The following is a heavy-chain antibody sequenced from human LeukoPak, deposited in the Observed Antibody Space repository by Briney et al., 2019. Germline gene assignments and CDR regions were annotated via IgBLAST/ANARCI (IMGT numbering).Heavy chain of an antibody. CDR3: ARVAVSGPTGWFDS. D-gene: IGHD2-8*02. CDR1: GFTFSSYA. Sequence: GGSLRLSCAASGFTFSSYAMSWVRQAPGKGLEWVSYISSSSSTIYYADSVKGRFTISRDNAKNSLYLQMNSLRAEDTAVYYCARVAVSGPTGWFDSWGQGTLVIVSS. CDR2: ISSSSSTI. V-gene: IGHV3-48*01. J-gene: IGHJ5*01.